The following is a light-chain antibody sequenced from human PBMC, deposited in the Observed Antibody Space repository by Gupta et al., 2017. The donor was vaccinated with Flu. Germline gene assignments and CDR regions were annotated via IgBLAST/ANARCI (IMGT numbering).Light chain of an antibody. CDR2: TAS. J-gene: IGKJ1*01. CDR1: QNIGTY. Sequence: DVQLTQSPSSLSASIGDTVTITCRASQNIGTYMNWYQQKSGKPPKLLIYTASTVETGVPSRFRGSGSGTEFTLAISGLRSEDFATYYCQHRNTLLWSFGQGTKV. V-gene: IGKV1-39*01. CDR3: QHRNTLLWS.